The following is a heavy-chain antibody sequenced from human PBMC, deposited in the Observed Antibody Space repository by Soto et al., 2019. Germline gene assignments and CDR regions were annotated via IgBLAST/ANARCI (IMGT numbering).Heavy chain of an antibody. CDR3: IKQKGVGRNYNGMDV. D-gene: IGHD1-7*01. CDR2: AYYRSQWYY. Sequence: SQTLSLTCALSGDSVSSNSAAWNWIRQSPPRGLEWLGRAYYRSQWYYDSAVSVRSRITVIPDTSKNQFSLQLNSVTPEDTAVYYCIKQKGVGRNYNGMDVWGQETTVTVSS. J-gene: IGHJ6*02. CDR1: GDSVSSNSAA. V-gene: IGHV6-1*01.